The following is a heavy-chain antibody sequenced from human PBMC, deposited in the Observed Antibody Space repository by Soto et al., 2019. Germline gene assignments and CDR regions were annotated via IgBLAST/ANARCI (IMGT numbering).Heavy chain of an antibody. D-gene: IGHD3-22*01. Sequence: GGSLRLSCAASGFTFSSYAMSWVRQSPGKGLEWVSAISGSGGSTYYADSVKGRFTISRDNSKNTLYLQMNSLRAEDTAVYYCAKDRMPTYYYDSSGSSPYDYWGQGTLVTVSS. CDR1: GFTFSSYA. CDR3: AKDRMPTYYYDSSGSSPYDY. J-gene: IGHJ4*02. CDR2: ISGSGGST. V-gene: IGHV3-23*01.